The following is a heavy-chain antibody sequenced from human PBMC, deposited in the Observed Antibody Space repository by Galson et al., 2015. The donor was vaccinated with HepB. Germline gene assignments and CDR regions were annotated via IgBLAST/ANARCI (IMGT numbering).Heavy chain of an antibody. V-gene: IGHV3-21*01. D-gene: IGHD3-3*01. CDR2: ISSSSSYI. Sequence: SLRLSCAASGFTFSTYNMNWVRQAQGKGLEWVSSISSSSSYIYYADSVKGRFTISRDNAKNSLYLQMNSLRAEDTAVYYFARDTSRTTIFGVIIQYYYYGMDVWGQGTTVTDSS. CDR3: ARDTSRTTIFGVIIQYYYYGMDV. J-gene: IGHJ6*02. CDR1: GFTFSTYN.